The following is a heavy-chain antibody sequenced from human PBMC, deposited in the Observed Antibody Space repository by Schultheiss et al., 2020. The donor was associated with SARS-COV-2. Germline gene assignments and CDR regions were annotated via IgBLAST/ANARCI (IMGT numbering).Heavy chain of an antibody. D-gene: IGHD2-2*01. CDR3: ARDEYGDVVVPLRKKDI. J-gene: IGHJ3*02. CDR1: GFTFSSYS. V-gene: IGHV3-7*01. CDR2: IKQDGSEK. Sequence: GGSLRLSCAASGFTFSSYSMNWVRQAPGKGLEWVANIKQDGSEKYYVDSVKGRFTISRDNAKNSLYLQMNSLRAEDTAVYYCARDEYGDVVVPLRKKDIWGQGTMVTVSS.